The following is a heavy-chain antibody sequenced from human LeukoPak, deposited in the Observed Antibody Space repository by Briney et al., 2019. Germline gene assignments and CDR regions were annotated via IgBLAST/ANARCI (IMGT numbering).Heavy chain of an antibody. Sequence: SQTLSLTCTVSGGSISSGGYYWSWIRQHPGKGLEWIGYIYYSGSTYYNPSLKSRVTISVDTSKNQFSLKLSSVTAADTAVYYCARDSNPWLSAVAFDLWGRGTLVTASS. CDR3: ARDSNPWLSAVAFDL. V-gene: IGHV4-31*03. J-gene: IGHJ2*01. D-gene: IGHD5-12*01. CDR2: IYYSGST. CDR1: GGSISSGGYY.